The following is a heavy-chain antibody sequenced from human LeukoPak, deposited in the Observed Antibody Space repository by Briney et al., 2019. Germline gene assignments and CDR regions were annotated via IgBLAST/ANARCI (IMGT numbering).Heavy chain of an antibody. CDR2: INRDGSST. CDR3: ARATGSRGGY. Sequence: GGSLRLSCAASGIIFSNYWMHWVRQAPGQGPVWVSRINRDGSSTSYADSVKGRFTISRDNAKNSLYLQMNSLRAEDTAVYYCARATGSRGGYWGQGTLVTVSS. CDR1: GIIFSNYW. D-gene: IGHD4-17*01. V-gene: IGHV3-74*01. J-gene: IGHJ4*02.